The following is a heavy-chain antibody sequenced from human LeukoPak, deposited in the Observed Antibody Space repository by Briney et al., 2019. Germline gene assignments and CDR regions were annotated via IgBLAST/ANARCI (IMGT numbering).Heavy chain of an antibody. CDR2: NYSADSDT. CDR1: GYNFSGYW. D-gene: IGHD3-22*01. V-gene: IGHV5-51*01. CDR3: ATPHDATAYYYDSSGYFY. J-gene: IGHJ4*02. Sequence: GESLKISCKGSGYNFSGYWIAWVRQMAGKGLEWMGINYSADSDTRYSPSFQGQVTISADKSITTAYLQWSSLKASDTAMYYCATPHDATAYYYDSSGYFYWGQGTLVTVSS.